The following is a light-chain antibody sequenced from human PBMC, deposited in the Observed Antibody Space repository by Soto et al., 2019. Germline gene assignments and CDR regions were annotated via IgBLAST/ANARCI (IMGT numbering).Light chain of an antibody. Sequence: EIVMTQSPATLSVSPGETATLSCRASQSVNSNLAWYQQKPGQAPRLLIYAASTRATGIPARFSGSGSGTEFTLTISSLQSEDFAIYYCQQYNNWPRTFGQGTKLEIK. CDR3: QQYNNWPRT. J-gene: IGKJ2*01. V-gene: IGKV3-15*01. CDR1: QSVNSN. CDR2: AAS.